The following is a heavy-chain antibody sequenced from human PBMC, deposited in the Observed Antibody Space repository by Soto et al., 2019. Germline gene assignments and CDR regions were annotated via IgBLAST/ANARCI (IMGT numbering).Heavy chain of an antibody. CDR1: GGSISSYY. CDR3: ARERYCSGGSCYYNWFDP. CDR2: IYYSGST. D-gene: IGHD2-15*01. V-gene: IGHV4-59*12. Sequence: SLTCTVSGGSISSYYWSWIRQPPGKGLEWIGYIYYSGSTYYNPSLKSRVTISVDTSKNQFSLKLSSVTAADTAVYYCARERYCSGGSCYYNWFDPWGQGTLVTVSS. J-gene: IGHJ5*02.